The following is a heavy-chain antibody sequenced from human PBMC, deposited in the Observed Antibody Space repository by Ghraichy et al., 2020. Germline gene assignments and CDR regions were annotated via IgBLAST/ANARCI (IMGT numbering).Heavy chain of an antibody. CDR1: GFTFSSYG. D-gene: IGHD3-10*01. Sequence: LSLTCAASGFTFSSYGMHWVRQAPGKGLEWVAVIWYDGSNKYYADSVKGRFTISRDNSKNTLYLQINSLRAEDTAVYYCARETLHYYGSGSKTVAWFDYWGQGTLVTVSS. J-gene: IGHJ4*02. CDR3: ARETLHYYGSGSKTVAWFDY. V-gene: IGHV3-33*01. CDR2: IWYDGSNK.